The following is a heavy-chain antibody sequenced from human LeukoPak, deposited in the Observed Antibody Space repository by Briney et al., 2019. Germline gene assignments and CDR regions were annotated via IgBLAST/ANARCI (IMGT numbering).Heavy chain of an antibody. D-gene: IGHD5-18*01. V-gene: IGHV1-69*05. CDR1: GGTFSSYA. J-gene: IGHJ3*02. Sequence: TVKVSCKASGGTFSSYAINWVRQAPGQGLEWVGRIITISGTANYAQKFQGRVTITTDESTSTAHMELSSLRSDDTAVYYCARAHTAMAPYAFDIWGQGTMVPVSS. CDR3: ARAHTAMAPYAFDI. CDR2: IITISGTA.